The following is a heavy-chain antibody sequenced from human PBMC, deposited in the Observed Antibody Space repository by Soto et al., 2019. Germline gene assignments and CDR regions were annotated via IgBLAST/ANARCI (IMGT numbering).Heavy chain of an antibody. V-gene: IGHV1-18*04. CDR1: GYTFTRSG. Sequence: ASVQVTCKASGYTFTRSGFNWVRQAPGQGLEWMGWISANSGNTNYAQNLQGRVTMTTDTSTSTAYMELRSLTSDDTAVYYCARAGASDWNYVSSSSWGQGTLVTVS. J-gene: IGHJ4*02. CDR2: ISANSGNT. D-gene: IGHD1-7*01. CDR3: ARAGASDWNYVSSSS.